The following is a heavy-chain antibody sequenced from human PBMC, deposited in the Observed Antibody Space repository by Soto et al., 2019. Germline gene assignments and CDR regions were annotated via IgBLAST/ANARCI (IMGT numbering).Heavy chain of an antibody. CDR1: GYTFTSYV. D-gene: IGHD3-22*01. CDR3: AKGDYHDRNDYYPLAY. J-gene: IGHJ4*02. V-gene: IGHV1-3*01. CDR2: INAGNGNT. Sequence: ASVKVSCKASGYTFTSYVIHWVRQAPGQRLEWMGWINAGNGNTKYSQKFQGRVTIARDTSASTAYVELSSLRSEDTAVYYCAKGDYHDRNDYYPLAYWGQGALVTVSS.